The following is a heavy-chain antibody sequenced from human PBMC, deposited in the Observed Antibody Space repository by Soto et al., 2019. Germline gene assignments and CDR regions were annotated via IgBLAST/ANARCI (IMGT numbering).Heavy chain of an antibody. CDR2: IYYSGRT. CDR3: ARVSRYFAYYFDY. D-gene: IGHD3-9*01. J-gene: IGHJ4*02. V-gene: IGHV4-61*01. CDR1: GGSASSSSYY. Sequence: SETLSLTCPVSGGSASSSSYYWSLIRQPPGKGLEWIGYIYYSGRTNYNPSLKGRVTISVDTSKNQFSLKLSSVTAADTAVYYCARVSRYFAYYFDYSGQGTLVTVSS.